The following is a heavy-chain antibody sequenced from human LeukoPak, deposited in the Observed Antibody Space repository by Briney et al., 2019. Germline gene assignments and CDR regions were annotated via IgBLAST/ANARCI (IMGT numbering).Heavy chain of an antibody. CDR2: INPNNGGT. CDR1: GYTFTGYY. V-gene: IGHV1-2*06. D-gene: IGHD6-19*01. Sequence: ASVKVSRKASGYTFTGYYIHWVRQAPGQGLEWMGRINPNNGGTNYAQKFQGRVTMTRDTSISTAYMELSRLRSDDTAVYYCARDLSGWYGDFDYWGQGTLVTVSS. J-gene: IGHJ4*02. CDR3: ARDLSGWYGDFDY.